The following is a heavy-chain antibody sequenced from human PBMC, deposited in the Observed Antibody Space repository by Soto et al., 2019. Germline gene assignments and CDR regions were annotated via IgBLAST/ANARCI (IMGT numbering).Heavy chain of an antibody. CDR3: ARGDYYDIHDY. D-gene: IGHD3-22*01. V-gene: IGHV1-3*01. CDR1: GYTFTSYV. Sequence: QVQLVQSGAEVKKPGASVKVSCKASGYTFTSYVHWVRQAPGQRLEWMGWINAGNGNTKYSQKFQGRVTITRDTSASTAYMEVSSLRSEDTAVYYCARGDYYDIHDYWGQGTLVTVSS. J-gene: IGHJ4*02. CDR2: INAGNGNT.